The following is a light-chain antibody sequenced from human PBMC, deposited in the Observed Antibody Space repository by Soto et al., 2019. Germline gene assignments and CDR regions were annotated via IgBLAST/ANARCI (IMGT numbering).Light chain of an antibody. CDR2: GAS. Sequence: EIVITQSPATLYVSPGERATLSCRARQSCSSNFAWHQQKPGQAPRLLIYGASTRATGSPARFSGSGSGTEFTLTISSLQSEDFAVYYCQQYNNWPVTFGQGTKLEIK. J-gene: IGKJ2*01. CDR1: QSCSSN. CDR3: QQYNNWPVT. V-gene: IGKV3-15*01.